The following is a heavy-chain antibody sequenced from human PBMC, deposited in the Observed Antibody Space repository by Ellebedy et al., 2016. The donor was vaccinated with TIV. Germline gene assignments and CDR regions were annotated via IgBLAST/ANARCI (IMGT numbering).Heavy chain of an antibody. CDR3: ARVRVGASDY. V-gene: IGHV4-38-2*02. CDR2: IYHSGST. J-gene: IGHJ4*02. CDR1: GGSLSSGYY. Sequence: SETLSLTCTVSGGSLSSGYYWGWIRQPPGKGLEWIGSIYHSGSTYYNPSLKSRVTISVDTSKNQFSLKLSSVTAADTAVYYCARVRVGASDYWGQGTLVTVSS. D-gene: IGHD1-26*01.